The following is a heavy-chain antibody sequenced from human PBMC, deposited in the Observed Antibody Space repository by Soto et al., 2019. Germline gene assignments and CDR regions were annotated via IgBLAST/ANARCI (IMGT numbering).Heavy chain of an antibody. D-gene: IGHD1-7*01. V-gene: IGHV6-1*01. CDR1: GDSVSSNSAA. CDR2: TYYRSRWYN. CDR3: AGTTSQQWYYMDV. J-gene: IGHJ6*03. Sequence: SQTLSLTCAISGDSVSSNSAAWNWIRLSPSRGLEWLARTYYRSRWYNDYAVSVRSRITVNPDTSKNQLSLQLTSVTPEDTAVYYWAGTTSQQWYYMDVWGKGTTVTVAS.